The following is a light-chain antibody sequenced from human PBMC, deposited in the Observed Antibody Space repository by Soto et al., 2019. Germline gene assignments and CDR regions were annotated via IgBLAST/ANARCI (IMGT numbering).Light chain of an antibody. J-gene: IGLJ1*01. V-gene: IGLV2-8*01. CDR2: EVS. CDR3: SSYAGSNIFYV. Sequence: QSALTQPPSASGSPGRSVTISCAGTSSDVGGYDYVSWYQQHPGKAPKLMIYEVSKRPSGVPDRFSGSKSGNTASLTVSGLQAEDEADYYCSSYAGSNIFYVFGAGTKVTVL. CDR1: SSDVGGYDY.